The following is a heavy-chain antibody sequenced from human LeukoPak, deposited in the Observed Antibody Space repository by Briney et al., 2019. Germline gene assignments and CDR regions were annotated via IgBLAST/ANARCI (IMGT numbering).Heavy chain of an antibody. V-gene: IGHV1-69*05. J-gene: IGHJ4*02. CDR1: GGTFSSYA. Sequence: ASVKVSCKASGGTFSSYAISWVRQAPGQGLEWMGRIIPIFGTANYAQKFQGRVTITTDESTSTAYMELSSLRSEDTAVYYCARGEGLAVGTLDHWGQGTLVTVSS. CDR2: IIPIFGTA. D-gene: IGHD6-19*01. CDR3: ARGEGLAVGTLDH.